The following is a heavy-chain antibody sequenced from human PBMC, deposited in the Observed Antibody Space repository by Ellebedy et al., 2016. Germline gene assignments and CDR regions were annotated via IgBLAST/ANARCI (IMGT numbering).Heavy chain of an antibody. Sequence: GGSLRLSCSASGFTFTSYAMHWVRQAPGKGLEYVSAISNTGGSTYYADSVKGRFIISRDNPKNTLYLQMSSLRAEDKAVYYCGAGGGWLSDYWGQGTLVAVSS. D-gene: IGHD6-19*01. V-gene: IGHV3-64D*09. CDR2: ISNTGGST. J-gene: IGHJ4*02. CDR1: GFTFTSYA. CDR3: GAGGGWLSDY.